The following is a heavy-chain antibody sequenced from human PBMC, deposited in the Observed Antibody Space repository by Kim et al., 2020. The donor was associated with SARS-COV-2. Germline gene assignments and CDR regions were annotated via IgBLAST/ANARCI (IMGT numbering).Heavy chain of an antibody. D-gene: IGHD3-10*01. CDR3: AKGGVELWYGEWNWFDS. CDR2: VLYDGSEK. Sequence: GGSLRLSCAASGFTFSDYGMQWVRQAPGKGLEWLSLVLYDGSEKHYEESVKGRFTISRDNSKNTVYLEMNDLRSDDTAIYYCAKGGVELWYGEWNWFDSWGQGTPVTVSS. V-gene: IGHV3-30*18. CDR1: GFTFSDYG. J-gene: IGHJ5*01.